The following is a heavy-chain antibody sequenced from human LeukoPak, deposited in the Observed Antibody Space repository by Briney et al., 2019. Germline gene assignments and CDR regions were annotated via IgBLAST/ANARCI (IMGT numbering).Heavy chain of an antibody. J-gene: IGHJ4*02. CDR1: GFKISNFE. Sequence: PGGSLRLSCAASGFKISNFEMNWVRQAPGKGLEWASYINSGGGTIYYADSVEGRFTISRDNAKNSLYLQMNSLRAEDTATYYCARGGDWTFDYWGPGTLATVSS. CDR2: INSGGGTI. D-gene: IGHD2-21*02. V-gene: IGHV3-48*03. CDR3: ARGGDWTFDY.